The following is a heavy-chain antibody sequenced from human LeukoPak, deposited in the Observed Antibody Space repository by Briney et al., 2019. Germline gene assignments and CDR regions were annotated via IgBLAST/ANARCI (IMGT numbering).Heavy chain of an antibody. CDR3: ARGGNLYYDFWSGPRSSYMDV. CDR2: INTDGSST. V-gene: IGHV3-74*01. J-gene: IGHJ6*03. CDR1: GFTFSSYW. Sequence: GGTLRLSCAAYGFTFSSYWMHWVRQAPGKGLVWVSRINTDGSSTNYADCVKGRFTISRDHAKNTLYLQMNSLRAEDTAVYYCARGGNLYYDFWSGPRSSYMDVWGKGTTVTVSS. D-gene: IGHD3-3*01.